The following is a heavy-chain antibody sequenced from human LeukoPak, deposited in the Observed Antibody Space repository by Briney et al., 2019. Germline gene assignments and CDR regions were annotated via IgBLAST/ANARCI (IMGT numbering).Heavy chain of an antibody. V-gene: IGHV3-21*01. CDR2: ISSSSSYI. J-gene: IGHJ4*02. CDR3: AREEDYTSSSFDY. CDR1: GFTFSSYS. Sequence: GGSLRLSCAASGFTFSSYSMNWVRQAPGKGLEWVSSISSSSSYIYYADSVKGRFTISRDNAKNSLYLQMNSLRAEDTALYYCAREEDYTSSSFDYWGQGTLVTVSS. D-gene: IGHD6-13*01.